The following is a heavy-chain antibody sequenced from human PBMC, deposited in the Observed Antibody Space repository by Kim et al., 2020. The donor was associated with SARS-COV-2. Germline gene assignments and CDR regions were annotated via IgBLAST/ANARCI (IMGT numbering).Heavy chain of an antibody. CDR1: GFTFSSYS. Sequence: GGSLRLSCAASGFTFSSYSMNWVRQAPGKGLEWVSYISSSSSTIYYADSVKGRFTISRDNAKNSLYLQMNSLRDEDTAVYYCARERKYSSSGRINWFDPWGQGTLVTVSS. CDR2: ISSSSSTI. J-gene: IGHJ5*02. V-gene: IGHV3-48*02. D-gene: IGHD6-13*01. CDR3: ARERKYSSSGRINWFDP.